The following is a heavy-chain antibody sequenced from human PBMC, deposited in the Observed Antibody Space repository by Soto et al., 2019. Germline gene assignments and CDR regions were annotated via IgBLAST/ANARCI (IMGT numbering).Heavy chain of an antibody. CDR1: GDSINSDKYY. V-gene: IGHV4-39*01. CDR3: ARLEGLATISYYFDF. J-gene: IGHJ4*02. D-gene: IGHD3-3*01. Sequence: SETLSLTCSVSGDSINSDKYYWGWIRQPPGKGLEWIRSIYYRGNTYYDPSLQTRVTIPLDKSKSQFSLKLTSVTAADSAVYFCARLEGLATISYYFDFWGQGDLVTVSS. CDR2: IYYRGNT.